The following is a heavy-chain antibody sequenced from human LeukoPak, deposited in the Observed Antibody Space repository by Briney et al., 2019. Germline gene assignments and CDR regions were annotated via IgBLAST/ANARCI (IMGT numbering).Heavy chain of an antibody. Sequence: ASVKVSCKASGYTFTGYYMHWVRQAPGQGLEWMGWINPNSGGTNYAQKFQGWVTMTRDTSISTAYMELSRLRSDDTAVYYCARQRAMVRGNYYYYDMDVWGQGTTVTVSS. CDR3: ARQRAMVRGNYYYYDMDV. CDR2: INPNSGGT. CDR1: GYTFTGYY. D-gene: IGHD3-10*01. V-gene: IGHV1-2*04. J-gene: IGHJ6*02.